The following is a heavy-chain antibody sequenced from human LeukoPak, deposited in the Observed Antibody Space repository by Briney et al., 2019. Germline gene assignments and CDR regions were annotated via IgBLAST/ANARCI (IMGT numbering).Heavy chain of an antibody. V-gene: IGHV3-23*01. Sequence: GGSLRLSCAASGFTFSSYAMSWVRQAPGKGLECVSAISGSGASTFYADSMKGRFTISRDNSKNMLYQQINSLRAEDTAVYFCARSRGYRARDDSWGQGTLVTVSS. CDR2: ISGSGAST. CDR3: ARSRGYRARDDS. CDR1: GFTFSSYA. J-gene: IGHJ5*01. D-gene: IGHD3-22*01.